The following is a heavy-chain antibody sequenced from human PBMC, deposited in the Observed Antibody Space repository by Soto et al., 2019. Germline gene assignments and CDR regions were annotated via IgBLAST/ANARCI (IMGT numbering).Heavy chain of an antibody. Sequence: XGSLILSCAASGFTFSTYSMNWVRQAPGKGLEWVSSISRSSNYIYYADSVKGRFTISRDNAKNSLYLQMNSLRAEDTAVYHCARVMVSSGYGGMDVWGQGSTVTV. CDR3: ARVMVSSGYGGMDV. D-gene: IGHD3-22*01. CDR1: GFTFSTYS. CDR2: ISRSSNYI. V-gene: IGHV3-21*01. J-gene: IGHJ6*02.